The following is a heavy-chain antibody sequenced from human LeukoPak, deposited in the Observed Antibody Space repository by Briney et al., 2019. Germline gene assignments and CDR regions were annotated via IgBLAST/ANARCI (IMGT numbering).Heavy chain of an antibody. CDR1: GFTFSNYW. CDR2: IKHDGGEK. V-gene: IGHV3-7*04. Sequence: PGGSLRLSCAASGFTFSNYWVTWVRQAPGKGLEWVANIKHDGGEKYYVDSVKGRFTISRDNAKNSLYLQMNSLRAEDTAVYYCARQPLFPHRFDPWGQGTLVTVSS. J-gene: IGHJ5*02. CDR3: ARQPLFPHRFDP.